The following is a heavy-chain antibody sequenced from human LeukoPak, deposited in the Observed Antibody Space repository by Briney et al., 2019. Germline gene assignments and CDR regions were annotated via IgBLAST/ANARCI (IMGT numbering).Heavy chain of an antibody. CDR3: AREGNFDWLLYYFDY. CDR2: IYTSGST. CDR1: GGSISSYY. V-gene: IGHV4-4*07. Sequence: SETLSLTCTVSGGSISSYYWSWIRQPAGKGLEWIGRIYTSGSTNYNPSLKSRVTMSVDTSKSQFSLKLSSVTAADTAVYYCAREGNFDWLLYYFDYWGQGTLVTVSS. D-gene: IGHD3-9*01. J-gene: IGHJ4*02.